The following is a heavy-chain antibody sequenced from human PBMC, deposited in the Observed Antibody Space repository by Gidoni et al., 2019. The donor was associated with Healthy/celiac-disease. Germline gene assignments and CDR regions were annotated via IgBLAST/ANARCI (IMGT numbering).Heavy chain of an antibody. J-gene: IGHJ4*02. CDR2: IYSGGST. V-gene: IGHV3-66*02. CDR3: ARVRSPYYFDSSGYPFDY. D-gene: IGHD3-22*01. Sequence: EVQLVASGGGLVQPGGSLRLSCSASGLPVRSSYMGWVRQAPGKGLEWVSVIYSGGSTYYADSVKGRFTISRDNSKNTLYLQMNSLRAEDTSVYYCARVRSPYYFDSSGYPFDYCGQGTLVTVSS. CDR1: GLPVRSSY.